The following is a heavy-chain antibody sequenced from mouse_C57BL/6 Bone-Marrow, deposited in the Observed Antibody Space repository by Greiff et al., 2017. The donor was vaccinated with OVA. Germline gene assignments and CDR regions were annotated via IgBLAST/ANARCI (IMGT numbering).Heavy chain of an antibody. CDR3: AAGLWLRLFDY. Sequence: VQLQQPGAELVKPGASVKLSCKASGYTFTSYWMQWVKQRPGQCLEWIGEIDPSDSYTNYNQKFKGKATLTVDTSSSAAYMQLSSLTSEDSAVYYCAAGLWLRLFDYWGQGTTLTVSS. J-gene: IGHJ2*01. CDR1: GYTFTSYW. CDR2: IDPSDSYT. D-gene: IGHD2-2*01. V-gene: IGHV1-50*01.